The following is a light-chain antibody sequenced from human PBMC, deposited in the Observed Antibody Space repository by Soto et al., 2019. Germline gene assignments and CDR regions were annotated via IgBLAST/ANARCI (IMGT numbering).Light chain of an antibody. CDR1: SSDVGGYNY. J-gene: IGLJ1*01. Sequence: QSVLTQPASVSGSPGQSIIISCTGTSSDVGGYNYVSWHQRHPGKAPILIIYEVSNRPSGISNRFSGSKSGSTASLTISGLQPEDEADYYCSSYTSTSTLYVFGTGTKV. CDR2: EVS. CDR3: SSYTSTSTLYV. V-gene: IGLV2-14*03.